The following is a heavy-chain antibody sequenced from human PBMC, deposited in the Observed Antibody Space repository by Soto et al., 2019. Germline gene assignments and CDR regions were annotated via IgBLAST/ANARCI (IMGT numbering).Heavy chain of an antibody. CDR3: ARVGVAPYYFYGMDV. V-gene: IGHV1-18*01. CDR2: ISSYNGDT. Sequence: ASVKVSCKASGYTFTRSGISWVRQAPGQGPEWMGWISSYNGDTNYAQTFQGRVTMTTDTSTSTAYMELRSLRSDDTAVYYCARVGVAPYYFYGMDVSGQGTPITVSS. D-gene: IGHD5-12*01. J-gene: IGHJ6*02. CDR1: GYTFTRSG.